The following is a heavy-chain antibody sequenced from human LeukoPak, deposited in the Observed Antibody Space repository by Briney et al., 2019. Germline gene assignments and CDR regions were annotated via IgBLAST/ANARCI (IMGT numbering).Heavy chain of an antibody. V-gene: IGHV4-4*07. CDR1: GGSISTSYF. J-gene: IGHJ5*02. CDR2: IYSSGST. CDR3: ARDGIHYGSGFDP. D-gene: IGHD3-10*01. Sequence: PSETLSLTCTVSGGSISTSYFWTWIRHSAGKGLECIGRIYSSGSTTYNPSLNSRVTMAIDTSMNQFSLNLSSVPAADTAVYYCARDGIHYGSGFDPWGQGTLVTVSS.